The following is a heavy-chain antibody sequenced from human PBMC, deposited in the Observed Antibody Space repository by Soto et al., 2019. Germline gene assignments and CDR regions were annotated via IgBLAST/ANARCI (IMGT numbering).Heavy chain of an antibody. V-gene: IGHV4-39*01. CDR1: GGSISISSYY. J-gene: IGHJ4*02. Sequence: PSETLSLTCTVSGGSISISSYYWGCIRQPLGKGLEWIGSIYYSGSTYYNPSLKSRVTISVDTSKNQFSLKLSSVTAADTAVYYCASYPEMATISGIDYWGQGTLVTVSS. D-gene: IGHD5-12*01. CDR3: ASYPEMATISGIDY. CDR2: IYYSGST.